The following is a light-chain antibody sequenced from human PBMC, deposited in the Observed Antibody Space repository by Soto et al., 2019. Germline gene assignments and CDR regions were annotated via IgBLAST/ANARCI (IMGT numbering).Light chain of an antibody. V-gene: IGKV1-5*03. Sequence: DIKMTQSPSTLSASVGDRVTITCRASQSISSWLAWYQQKPGKAPKLLIYKASSLESGVPSRFSGSGSGTEFTLTISSLQPDDFATYYCQQYKSSPTFGQGTKVEIK. CDR2: KAS. CDR1: QSISSW. J-gene: IGKJ1*01. CDR3: QQYKSSPT.